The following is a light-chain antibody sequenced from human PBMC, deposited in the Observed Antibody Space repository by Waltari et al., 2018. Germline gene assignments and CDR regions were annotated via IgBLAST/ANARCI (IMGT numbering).Light chain of an antibody. V-gene: IGKV4-1*01. Sequence: DIVMTQSPDSLAVSLGERATINCKSSQSVLYSSNNKNYLAWYQHKPGQPPKLLICWASARESGVPDRFSGSGSGTDFTLTISSLQAEDVAVYYCQQYYTAPPTFGGGTKVEIK. CDR2: WAS. CDR3: QQYYTAPPT. J-gene: IGKJ4*01. CDR1: QSVLYSSNNKNY.